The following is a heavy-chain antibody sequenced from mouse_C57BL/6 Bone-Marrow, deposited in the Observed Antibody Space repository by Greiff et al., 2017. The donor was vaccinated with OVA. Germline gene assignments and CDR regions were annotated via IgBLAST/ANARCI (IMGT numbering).Heavy chain of an antibody. CDR1: GFTFSSYA. D-gene: IGHD3-1*01. V-gene: IGHV5-4*01. CDR2: ISDGGSYT. Sequence: EVQLVESGGGLVKPGGSLKLSCAASGFTFSSYAMSWVRQTPDKRLEWVATISDGGSYTYYPDNVKGRFTISRDNAKNNLYLQMSHLKSEDTAMYYCARDGLRAVDYWGQGTTLTVSS. J-gene: IGHJ2*01. CDR3: ARDGLRAVDY.